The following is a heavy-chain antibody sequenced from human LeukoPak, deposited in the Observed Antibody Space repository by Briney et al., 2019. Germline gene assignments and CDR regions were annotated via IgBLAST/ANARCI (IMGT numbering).Heavy chain of an antibody. CDR2: IYPGGSDT. CDR1: GYSFANYW. V-gene: IGHV5-51*01. J-gene: IGHJ4*02. D-gene: IGHD2-15*01. Sequence: GESLKISCKGSGYSFANYWIGWVRQLPGKGLEWMGIIYPGGSDTRYNPSFQGQVTISADKSISTASLSWSSLKASDTAMYYCALNPRGYCSGGSCYIGYWGRGTLVTVSS. CDR3: ALNPRGYCSGGSCYIGY.